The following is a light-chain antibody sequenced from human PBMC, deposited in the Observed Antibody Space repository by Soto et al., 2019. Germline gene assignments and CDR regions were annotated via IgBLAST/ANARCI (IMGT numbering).Light chain of an antibody. J-gene: IGLJ1*01. CDR2: HDT. Sequence: QSALTQPPSASGSPGQSVTISCTGTSSNVGAYNFVSWYQQLPGNAPKLMNNHDTKRPSGVPDRFSGSKSGNTASLTVSGLQAEDEADYYCSSYAGSIASDVFGTGTKVTVL. CDR3: SSYAGSIASDV. V-gene: IGLV2-8*01. CDR1: SSNVGAYNF.